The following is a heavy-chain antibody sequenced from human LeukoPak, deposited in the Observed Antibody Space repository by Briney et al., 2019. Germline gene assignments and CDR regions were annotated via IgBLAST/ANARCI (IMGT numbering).Heavy chain of an antibody. CDR3: VRGDSRDY. Sequence: GGSLRLSCVASGISFRNYAMSWVRQAPARGPEWVSSISSGSKYIYNADSVKGRFTISRDNAKNSLYLDMDNLRAEDTAVYYCVRGDSRDYWGQGTLVTVSS. CDR2: ISSGSKYI. J-gene: IGHJ4*02. D-gene: IGHD6-13*01. V-gene: IGHV3-21*01. CDR1: GISFRNYA.